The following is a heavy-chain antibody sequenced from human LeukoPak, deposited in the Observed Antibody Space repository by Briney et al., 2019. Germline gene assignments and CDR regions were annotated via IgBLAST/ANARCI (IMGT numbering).Heavy chain of an antibody. D-gene: IGHD1-26*01. V-gene: IGHV3-23*01. CDR1: GFTFSDYA. CDR3: AKGGVGATWYYFDY. CDR2: IVKSGGST. Sequence: GGSLRLSCAASGFTFSDYAMTWVRQAPGKGLEWVSAIVKSGGSTYADSVKGRFTISRDNSKNTLYLQMNSLRAEDTAVYYCAKGGVGATWYYFDYWGQGTLVTVSS. J-gene: IGHJ4*02.